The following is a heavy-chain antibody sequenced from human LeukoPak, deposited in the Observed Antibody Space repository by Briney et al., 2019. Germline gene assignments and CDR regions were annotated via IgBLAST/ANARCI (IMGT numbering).Heavy chain of an antibody. V-gene: IGHV3-7*03. CDR3: VKNNGWFHLAQ. Sequence: GGSLRLSCAASGFNFRDQWMDWVRQAPGKGLVWVGHIKTDGSETYFLDSLRGRFSISRDNTNNALYLQMNSLRVEDTAVYYCVKNNGWFHLAQWGQGTLVTVSS. CDR1: GFNFRDQW. J-gene: IGHJ4*02. CDR2: IKTDGSET. D-gene: IGHD6-19*01.